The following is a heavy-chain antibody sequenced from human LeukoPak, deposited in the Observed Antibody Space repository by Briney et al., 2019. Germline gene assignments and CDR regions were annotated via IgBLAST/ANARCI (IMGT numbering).Heavy chain of an antibody. V-gene: IGHV3-33*01. Sequence: FRNHGMHWXRQAPGKGXEWVAVICYDGSNKYYADSVKGRFTVSRDNSKNTLYLQMNSLRAEDTAVYYCARDRSVDYFDYWGQGILVTVSS. CDR3: ARDRSVDYFDY. CDR2: ICYDGSNK. J-gene: IGHJ4*02. CDR1: FRNHG. D-gene: IGHD6-19*01.